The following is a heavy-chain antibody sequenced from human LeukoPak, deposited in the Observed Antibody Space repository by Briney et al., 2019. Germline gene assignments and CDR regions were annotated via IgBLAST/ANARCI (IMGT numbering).Heavy chain of an antibody. CDR3: AKSGDFWSGYNYFDY. V-gene: IGHV3-23*01. D-gene: IGHD3-3*01. CDR2: ISGSGGST. Sequence: PGGSLRLSCAASGFTFSSYAMSWVRQAPGKGLEWVSAISGSGGSTYYADSVKGRFTISRDNSKNTLYLQMNSLRAEDTAVYYCAKSGDFWSGYNYFDYWGQGTLVTVSS. CDR1: GFTFSSYA. J-gene: IGHJ4*02.